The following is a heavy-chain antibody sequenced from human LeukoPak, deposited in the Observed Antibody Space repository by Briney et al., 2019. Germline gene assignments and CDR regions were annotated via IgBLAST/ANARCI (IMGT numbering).Heavy chain of an antibody. Sequence: ASVKVSCKASGYTFTGYYMHWVRQAPGQGLEWMGRINPNSGGSNYAQKFQGRVTMTRDTSISTAYMELSRLRSDDTAVYYCATDARSSSWYTDAFDIWGQGTMVTVSS. CDR2: INPNSGGS. CDR1: GYTFTGYY. V-gene: IGHV1-2*06. D-gene: IGHD6-13*01. J-gene: IGHJ3*02. CDR3: ATDARSSSWYTDAFDI.